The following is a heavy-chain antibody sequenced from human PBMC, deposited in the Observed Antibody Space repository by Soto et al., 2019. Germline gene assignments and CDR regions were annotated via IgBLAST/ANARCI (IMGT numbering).Heavy chain of an antibody. J-gene: IGHJ4*02. CDR3: ARTETDSSGYPSDY. D-gene: IGHD3-22*01. CDR2: IYYSGST. V-gene: IGHV4-39*01. CDR1: GGSISSSSYY. Sequence: QLQLQESGPGLVKPSETLSLTCTVSGGSISSSSYYWGWIRQPPGKALEWIGSIYYSGSTYYNPSLKSRVTISVDTSKNQFSLKLSSVTAADTAVYYCARTETDSSGYPSDYWGQGPWSPSPQ.